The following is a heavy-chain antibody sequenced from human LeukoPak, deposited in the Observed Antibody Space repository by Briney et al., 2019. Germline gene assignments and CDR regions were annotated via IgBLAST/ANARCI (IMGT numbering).Heavy chain of an antibody. D-gene: IGHD6-13*01. CDR2: IYYSGST. Sequence: SETLSLTCTVSGGSISSYYWSWIRQPPGKGLEWIGYIYYSGSTNYNPSLKSRVTISVDTSKNQFSLKLSSVTAADTAVYYCARLPYSSSPNGFDPWGQGTLVTVSS. J-gene: IGHJ5*02. CDR3: ARLPYSSSPNGFDP. V-gene: IGHV4-59*08. CDR1: GGSISSYY.